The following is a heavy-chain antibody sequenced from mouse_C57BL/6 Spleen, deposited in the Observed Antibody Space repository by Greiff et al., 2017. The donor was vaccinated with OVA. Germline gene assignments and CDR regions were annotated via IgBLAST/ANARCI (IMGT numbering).Heavy chain of an antibody. D-gene: IGHD1-2*01. Sequence: VKLQESGAELARPGASVKLSCKASGYTFTSYGISWVKQRTGQGLEWIGEIYPRSGNTYYNEKFKGKATLTADKSSSTAYMELRSLTSEDSAVYFCARSPITTALDFGYWGQGTTLTVSS. J-gene: IGHJ2*01. CDR2: IYPRSGNT. CDR3: ARSPITTALDFGY. CDR1: GYTFTSYG. V-gene: IGHV1-81*01.